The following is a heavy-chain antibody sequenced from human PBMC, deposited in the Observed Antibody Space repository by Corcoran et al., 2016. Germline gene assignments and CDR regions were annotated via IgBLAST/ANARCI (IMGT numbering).Heavy chain of an antibody. D-gene: IGHD3-10*02. CDR2: IYTSGST. V-gene: IGHV4-4*07. CDR3: AREGRLFGDPGVDRGTRYYYYGMDV. J-gene: IGHJ6*02. CDR1: GGSISSYY. Sequence: QVQLQESGPGLVKPSETLSLTCTVSGGSISSYYWSWIRQPAGKGLEWIGRIYTSGSTNYNPSLKSRVTMSVDTSKNQFSLKLSSVTAADTAVYYWAREGRLFGDPGVDRGTRYYYYGMDVWGQGTTVTVSS.